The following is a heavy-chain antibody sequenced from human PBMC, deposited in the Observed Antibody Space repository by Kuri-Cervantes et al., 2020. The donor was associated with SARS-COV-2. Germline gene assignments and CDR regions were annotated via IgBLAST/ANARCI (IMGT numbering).Heavy chain of an antibody. CDR1: GLTFSGYS. CDR3: AREEGGELGEAFDY. CDR2: IDSISYYI. D-gene: IGHD7-27*01. J-gene: IGHJ4*02. Sequence: GESLKIPCAASGLTFSGYSMNWIRQAPGKGLEWVASIDSISYYIYHADSVKGRLTISRDNAKTSLSLQMNSLKPEDTAVYYCAREEGGELGEAFDYWGQGALVTVSS. V-gene: IGHV3-21*01.